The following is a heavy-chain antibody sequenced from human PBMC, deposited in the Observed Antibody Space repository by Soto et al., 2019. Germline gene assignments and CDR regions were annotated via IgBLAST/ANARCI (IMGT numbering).Heavy chain of an antibody. V-gene: IGHV3-21*01. J-gene: IGHJ3*02. D-gene: IGHD3-3*01. CDR2: ISSSSSYI. CDR1: GFTFSSYS. Sequence: GGSLRLSCAASGFTFSSYSMNWVRQAPGKGLEWVSSISSSSSYIYYADSVKGRFTISREKPKNSLFLQMNSLRAEDTAVYYCARSAFGVVTQDAFDIWGQGTMVTVSS. CDR3: ARSAFGVVTQDAFDI.